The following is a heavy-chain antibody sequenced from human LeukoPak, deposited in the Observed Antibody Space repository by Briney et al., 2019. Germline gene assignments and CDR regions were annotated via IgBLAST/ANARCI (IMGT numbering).Heavy chain of an antibody. J-gene: IGHJ4*02. CDR2: ISSSGSAI. Sequence: GGSLRLSSAASGFTFSSYEMTWVRQAPGEGLEWISYISSSGSAIYYADSVKGRFTISRDNAKNSLYLQMNRLRAEDTAVYYCARDYNFDYWGQGTLVTVSS. CDR3: ARDYNFDY. V-gene: IGHV3-48*03. CDR1: GFTFSSYE.